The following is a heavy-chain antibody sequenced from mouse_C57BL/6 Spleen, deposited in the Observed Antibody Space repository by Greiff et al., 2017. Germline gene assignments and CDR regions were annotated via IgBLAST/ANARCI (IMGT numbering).Heavy chain of an antibody. Sequence: VQLQQPGAELVKPGASVKMSCKASGYTFTSYWITWVKQRPGQGLEWIGDIYPGSGSTNYNEKFKSKATLTVDTSSSTAYMQLSSLTSEDSAVYYCARDNYYGSSLYYFDYWGQGTTLTVSS. CDR1: GYTFTSYW. J-gene: IGHJ2*01. D-gene: IGHD1-1*01. CDR3: ARDNYYGSSLYYFDY. CDR2: IYPGSGST. V-gene: IGHV1-55*01.